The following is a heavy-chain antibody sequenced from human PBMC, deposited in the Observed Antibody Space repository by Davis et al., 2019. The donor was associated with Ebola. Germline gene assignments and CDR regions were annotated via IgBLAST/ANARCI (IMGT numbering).Heavy chain of an antibody. V-gene: IGHV4-61*08. CDR1: GGSVSNGAYY. D-gene: IGHD5-24*01. J-gene: IGHJ5*02. Sequence: SETLSLTCSVSGGSVSNGAYYWTWIRQPPGKGLEWIGYIYYSGNTNYNPSLKSRVTISEDTSKNQFSLKLSSVTAADTAVYYCARRVGYNWNWFDPWGQGTLVTVSS. CDR3: ARRVGYNWNWFDP. CDR2: IYYSGNT.